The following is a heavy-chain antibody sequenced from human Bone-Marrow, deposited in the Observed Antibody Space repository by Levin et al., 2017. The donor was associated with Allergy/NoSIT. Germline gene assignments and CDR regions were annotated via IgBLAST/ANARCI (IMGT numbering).Heavy chain of an antibody. CDR1: GFTFSSFW. Sequence: GGSLRLSCAASGFTFSSFWMHWVRQAPGKGLVWVSHINEDGRTTNYAASVKGRFTISRDNAKNTLYLQMNNLGDEDTAIYYCARDVRCSRDYWGQGTLVTVSS. V-gene: IGHV3-74*01. D-gene: IGHD4/OR15-4a*01. CDR2: INEDGRTT. J-gene: IGHJ4*02. CDR3: ARDVRCSRDY.